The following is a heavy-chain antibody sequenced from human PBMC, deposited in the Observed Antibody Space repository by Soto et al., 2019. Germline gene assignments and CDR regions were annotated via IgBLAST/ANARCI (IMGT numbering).Heavy chain of an antibody. CDR2: ISAYNGNT. D-gene: IGHD3-16*02. Sequence: ASVKVSCKASGYTFTSYGISWVRQAPRQGLEWMGWISAYNGNTNYAQKLQGRVTMTTDTSTSTAYMELRSLRSDDTAVYYCARAEELITFGGVIAPEYYFDYWGQGTLVTVSS. CDR1: GYTFTSYG. V-gene: IGHV1-18*01. J-gene: IGHJ4*02. CDR3: ARAEELITFGGVIAPEYYFDY.